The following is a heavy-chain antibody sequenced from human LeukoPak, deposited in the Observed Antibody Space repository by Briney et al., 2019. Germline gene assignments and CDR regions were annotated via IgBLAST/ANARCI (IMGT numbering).Heavy chain of an antibody. CDR1: GYTFTDYY. Sequence: GASVKVSCKASGYTFTDYYIHWVRQAPGQGLEWMGWISAYNGNTNYAQKLQGRVTMTTDTSTSTAYMELRSLRSDDTAVYYCARGTHRYYFDYWGQGTLVTVSS. V-gene: IGHV1-18*04. CDR3: ARGTHRYYFDY. CDR2: ISAYNGNT. J-gene: IGHJ4*02.